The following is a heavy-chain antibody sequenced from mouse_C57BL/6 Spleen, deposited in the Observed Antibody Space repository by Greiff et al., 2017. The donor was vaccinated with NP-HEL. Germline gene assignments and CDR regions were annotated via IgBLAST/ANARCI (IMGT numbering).Heavy chain of an antibody. D-gene: IGHD1-1*01. Sequence: QVQLKQPGAELVKPGASVKLSCKASGYTFTSYWMHWVKQRPGRGLEWIGRIDPNSGGTKYNEKFKSKATLTVDKPSSTAYMQLSSLTSEDSAVYYCASYNYYGSSYYAMDYWGQGTSVTVSS. J-gene: IGHJ4*01. V-gene: IGHV1-72*01. CDR3: ASYNYYGSSYYAMDY. CDR1: GYTFTSYW. CDR2: IDPNSGGT.